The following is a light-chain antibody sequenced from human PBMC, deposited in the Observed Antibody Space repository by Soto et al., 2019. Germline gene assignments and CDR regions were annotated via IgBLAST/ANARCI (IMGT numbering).Light chain of an antibody. CDR3: QEYGSSPYT. CDR2: GVS. V-gene: IGKV3-20*01. CDR1: QSVSSNY. Sequence: EIVLTQSPGTLSLSPGGRATLSCRASQSVSSNYLAWFQQKLGQAPRLLIYGVSRRATGIPDRFSGSGSGTNFTLTISRLEPEDFAVYYCQEYGSSPYTFGQGTKLAIK. J-gene: IGKJ2*01.